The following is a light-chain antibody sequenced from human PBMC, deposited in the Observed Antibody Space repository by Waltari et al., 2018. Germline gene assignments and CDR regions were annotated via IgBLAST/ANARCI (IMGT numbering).Light chain of an antibody. CDR3: QSYDSSLSGSYV. CDR1: SSHIGAVYD. V-gene: IGLV1-40*01. CDR2: GNS. Sequence: QSVLTQPPSVSGAPRQRVPISCTGSSSHIGAVYDVHWYQQRPGTAPKLLIYGNSKRPAGVPDRFSGSKSGTSASLAITGLQAEDEADYYCQSYDSSLSGSYVFGTGTKVTVL. J-gene: IGLJ1*01.